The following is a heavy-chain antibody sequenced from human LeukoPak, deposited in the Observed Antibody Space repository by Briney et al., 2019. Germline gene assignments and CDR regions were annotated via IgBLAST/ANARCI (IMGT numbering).Heavy chain of an antibody. V-gene: IGHV1-18*01. D-gene: IGHD4-17*01. J-gene: IGHJ4*02. Sequence: ASVKVSCKASGYTFTSYGITWVRQAPGQGLEWMGWISAYNGNTNYTQKLQGRVTMTTDTSTSTAYMELRSLRSDDTAVYYCARDYDDYPYYLDFWGQGTRVTVSS. CDR3: ARDYDDYPYYLDF. CDR1: GYTFTSYG. CDR2: ISAYNGNT.